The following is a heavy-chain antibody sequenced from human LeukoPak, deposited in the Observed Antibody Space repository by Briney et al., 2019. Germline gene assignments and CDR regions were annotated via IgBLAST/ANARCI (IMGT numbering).Heavy chain of an antibody. D-gene: IGHD3-22*01. CDR3: ARTDSSGYPLSRDAFDI. CDR1: GGSISSSSYY. V-gene: IGHV4-39*07. J-gene: IGHJ3*02. Sequence: SETLSLTCTVSGGSISSSSYYWGWIRQPPGKGLEWIGSIYYSGSTYYNPSLKSRVTISVDTSKNQFSLKLSSVTAADTAVYYCARTDSSGYPLSRDAFDIWGQGTMVTVSS. CDR2: IYYSGST.